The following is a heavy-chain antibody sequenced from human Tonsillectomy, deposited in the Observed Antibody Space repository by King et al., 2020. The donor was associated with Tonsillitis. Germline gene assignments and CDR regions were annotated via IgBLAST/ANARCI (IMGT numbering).Heavy chain of an antibody. Sequence: VQLVESGGGVVQPGRSLRLSCAASGFTFSTYGMHWVRQAPGKGLEWVAFISFDGSNKYYADSVKGRFTISSDNSKNTLYLQMNSLRVEDTAVYYCAKSRGVGPSGYYHDMDVWGQGTTVIVSS. D-gene: IGHD1-26*01. CDR1: GFTFSTYG. CDR2: ISFDGSNK. J-gene: IGHJ6*02. CDR3: AKSRGVGPSGYYHDMDV. V-gene: IGHV3-30*18.